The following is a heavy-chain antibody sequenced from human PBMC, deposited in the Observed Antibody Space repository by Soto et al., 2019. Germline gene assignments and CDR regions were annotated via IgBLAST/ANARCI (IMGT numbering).Heavy chain of an antibody. CDR2: IYPGDSDT. D-gene: IGHD3-16*01. CDR3: ARHPRPYVSDWFDP. V-gene: IGHV5-51*01. J-gene: IGHJ5*02. Sequence: LGESLKISCKGSGYSFTSYWIGWGRQMPGKGLEWMGIIYPGDSDTRYSPSFQGQVTISADKSISTAYLQWSSLKASDTAMYYCARHPRPYVSDWFDPWGQGTLVTVSS. CDR1: GYSFTSYW.